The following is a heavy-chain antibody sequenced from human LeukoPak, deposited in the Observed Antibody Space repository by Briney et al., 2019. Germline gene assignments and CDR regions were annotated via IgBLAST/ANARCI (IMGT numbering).Heavy chain of an antibody. J-gene: IGHJ3*02. CDR1: GGSISSYY. D-gene: IGHD2-15*01. Sequence: SETLSLTCTVSGGSISSYYWSWLRQPAGKGLEWIGRIYTSGSTNYNPSLKSRVTMSVDTSKNQFSLKLSSVTAADTAVYYCAGEEDIVVVVAANDAFDIWGQGTMVTVSS. CDR2: IYTSGST. CDR3: AGEEDIVVVVAANDAFDI. V-gene: IGHV4-4*07.